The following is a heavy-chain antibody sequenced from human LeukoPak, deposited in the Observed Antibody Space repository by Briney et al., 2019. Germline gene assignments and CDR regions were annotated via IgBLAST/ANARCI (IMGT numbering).Heavy chain of an antibody. J-gene: IGHJ4*02. CDR2: IYSGGST. Sequence: PGGSLRLSCAASGFSVSTHYVSWVRQAPGKGLEWVSLIYSGGSTLYADSVKGRFTISRDSSKNTVYLQMNSLRAEDTAVYYCARRDWRGFEDDYWGQGTLVTVSS. D-gene: IGHD1-1*01. CDR1: GFSVSTHY. V-gene: IGHV3-66*04. CDR3: ARRDWRGFEDDY.